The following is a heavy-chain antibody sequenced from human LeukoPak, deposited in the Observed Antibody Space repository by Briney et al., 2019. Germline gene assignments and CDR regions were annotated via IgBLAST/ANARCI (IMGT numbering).Heavy chain of an antibody. CDR1: GFTFSSYW. V-gene: IGHV4-59*01. D-gene: IGHD6-19*01. CDR3: ARAVADTGWAFDI. Sequence: GSLRLSCAASGFTFSSYWMHWFRQPPGKGLEWIGYFFYSGSTNDNPSLKSRVTISGDTSKNHFSLKLSSVTAADTAVYYCARAVADTGWAFDIWGQGTMVTVSS. J-gene: IGHJ3*02. CDR2: FFYSGST.